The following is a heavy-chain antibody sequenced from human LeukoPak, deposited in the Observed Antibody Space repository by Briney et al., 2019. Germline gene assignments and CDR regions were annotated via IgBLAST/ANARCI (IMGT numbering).Heavy chain of an antibody. Sequence: GGSLRPSCAASGFTFSNNWMTWVRQAPGKGLEWVANIKQDGSEEYYADSVKGRFTISRDNAKNSLYLQMNSLRAEDTAVYYCAELGITMIGGVWGKGTTVTISS. D-gene: IGHD3-10*02. CDR1: GFTFSNNW. CDR2: IKQDGSEE. V-gene: IGHV3-7*01. CDR3: AELGITMIGGV. J-gene: IGHJ6*04.